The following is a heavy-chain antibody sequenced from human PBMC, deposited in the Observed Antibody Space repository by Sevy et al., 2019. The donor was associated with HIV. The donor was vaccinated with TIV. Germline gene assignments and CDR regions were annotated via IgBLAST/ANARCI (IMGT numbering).Heavy chain of an antibody. CDR2: IFWTDYK. V-gene: IGHV2-5*01. Sequence: SGPTLVKPTQTLTLTCTFSGFSLSTDAVAVGWIRQPPGKALEWLALIFWTDYKHYTPSLKNRFTIAKDTSKNQVVLTLTNVDLEDKATYFCAHTTDSITRWYSYYHFRGLGVWGHGTTVTVSS. D-gene: IGHD3-10*01. CDR1: GFSLSTDAVA. J-gene: IGHJ6*02. CDR3: AHTTDSITRWYSYYHFRGLGV.